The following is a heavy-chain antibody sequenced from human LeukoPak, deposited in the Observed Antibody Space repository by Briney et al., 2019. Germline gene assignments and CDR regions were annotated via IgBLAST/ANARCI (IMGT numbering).Heavy chain of an antibody. Sequence: SVKVSCKASGGTFSSYAISWVRQAPGQGLEWMGGIIPIFGTANYAQKFQGRVTITADESTSTAYMELSSLRSEDTAVYYCARVNYYGSGSRYYFDYWGQGTLVTVSS. CDR2: IIPIFGTA. CDR1: GGTFSSYA. J-gene: IGHJ4*02. CDR3: ARVNYYGSGSRYYFDY. D-gene: IGHD3-10*01. V-gene: IGHV1-69*13.